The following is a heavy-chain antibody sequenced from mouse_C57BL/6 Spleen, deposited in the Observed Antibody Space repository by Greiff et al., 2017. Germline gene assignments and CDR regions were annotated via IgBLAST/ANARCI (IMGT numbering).Heavy chain of an antibody. CDR1: GYTFTSYW. Sequence: VQLQQPGAELVKPGASVKLSCKASGYTFTSYWMHWVKPRPGQGLEWIGMIHPNSGSTNYNEKFKSKATLTVDKSSSTAYMQLSSLTSEDSAVYYCARGGSGYVNYAMDDWGQGTSVTVSS. D-gene: IGHD3-2*02. CDR3: ARGGSGYVNYAMDD. CDR2: IHPNSGST. J-gene: IGHJ4*01. V-gene: IGHV1-64*01.